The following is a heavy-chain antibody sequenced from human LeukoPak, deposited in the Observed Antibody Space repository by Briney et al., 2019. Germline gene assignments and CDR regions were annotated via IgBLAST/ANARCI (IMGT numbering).Heavy chain of an antibody. J-gene: IGHJ4*02. D-gene: IGHD3-16*02. CDR2: IIPIFGTA. CDR1: GGTFSSYA. V-gene: IGHV1-69*13. Sequence: GASVKVSCKASGGTFSSYAISWVRQAPGQGLEWMGGIIPIFGTANYAQKFQGRVTITADESTSTAYMELSSLRSEDTAVYYCASYKDYDYVWGSYHYWGQGTLVTVSS. CDR3: ASYKDYDYVWGSYHY.